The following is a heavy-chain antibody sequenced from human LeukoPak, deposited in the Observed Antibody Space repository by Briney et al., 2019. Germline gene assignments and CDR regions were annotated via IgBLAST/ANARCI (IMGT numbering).Heavy chain of an antibody. Sequence: GGSLRLSCAASGFTFSSYAMSWVRQAPGKGLEWVSAISGSGGSTYYADSVKGRFTISRDNSKNTLYLQMNSLRAEDTAVYYCVTHYGSGSYQETNYFDYWGQGTLVTVSS. CDR1: GFTFSSYA. J-gene: IGHJ4*02. CDR2: ISGSGGST. D-gene: IGHD3-10*01. CDR3: VTHYGSGSYQETNYFDY. V-gene: IGHV3-23*01.